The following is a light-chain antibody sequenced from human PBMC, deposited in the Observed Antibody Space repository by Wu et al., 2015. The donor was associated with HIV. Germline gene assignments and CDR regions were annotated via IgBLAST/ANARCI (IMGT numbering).Light chain of an antibody. Sequence: DIQMTQSPSTLSASVGERVTITCRASESLSSGLAWYQQKPGKAPQLLIYWASTLETGAPSRFIGSGSGTEFTLTITSLQPDDFATYYCQQYISYSAWTFGLGTKVEIK. CDR2: WAS. J-gene: IGKJ1*01. CDR3: QQYISYSAWT. V-gene: IGKV1-5*03. CDR1: ESLSSG.